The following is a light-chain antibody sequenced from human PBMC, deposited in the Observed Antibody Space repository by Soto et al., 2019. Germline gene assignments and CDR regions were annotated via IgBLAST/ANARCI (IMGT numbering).Light chain of an antibody. V-gene: IGKV3-20*01. Sequence: EVVLTQSPGTLSLSPGERATLSCRASQRVSNNYLAWYQQKPGQSPKLLIFGSSDRATGIPDRFSGSGSGTDFTLTISSLEPEDFAGYDCQQYGSSPPYTFGQGTKLEIK. J-gene: IGKJ2*01. CDR1: QRVSNNY. CDR3: QQYGSSPPYT. CDR2: GSS.